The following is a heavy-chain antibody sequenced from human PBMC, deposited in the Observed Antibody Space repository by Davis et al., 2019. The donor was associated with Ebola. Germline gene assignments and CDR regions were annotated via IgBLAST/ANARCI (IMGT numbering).Heavy chain of an antibody. CDR1: GFTFSSNS. V-gene: IGHV3-21*01. CDR2: ISSSSNYI. J-gene: IGHJ6*02. CDR3: ANDLGYCTDGSCYYYNYGMDV. D-gene: IGHD2-8*01. Sequence: GESLKISCAASGFTFSSNSMNWVRQAPGKGLEWVSFISSSSNYISYADSVKGRFTISRDNSKNTLHPQMNSLRAEDTAVYYCANDLGYCTDGSCYYYNYGMDVWGQGTTVTVSS.